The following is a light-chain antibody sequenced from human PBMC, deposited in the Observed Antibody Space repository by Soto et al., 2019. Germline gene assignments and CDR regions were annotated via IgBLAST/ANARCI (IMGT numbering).Light chain of an antibody. CDR2: KAS. CDR3: QQYNSYPLT. J-gene: IGKJ4*01. CDR1: QSIHTW. V-gene: IGKV1-5*03. Sequence: DIQMTQSPSTLSASVGGRVTITCRASQSIHTWLAWYQQKPGKAPKLLIYKASSLESEVPSRFSGSGSGTEFILTISSLQPDDFATYYCQQYNSYPLTFGGGTKVDIK.